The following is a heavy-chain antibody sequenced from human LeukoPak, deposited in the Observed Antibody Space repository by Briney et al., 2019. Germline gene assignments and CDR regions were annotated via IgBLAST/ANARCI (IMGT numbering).Heavy chain of an antibody. CDR2: IYYSGST. D-gene: IGHD3-3*02. CDR3: ARGGDSKHLVN. V-gene: IGHV4-59*01. Sequence: PSETLSLTCTVSGGSISSYYWSWIRQPPGKGLEWIGYIYYSGSTNYNPSLKSRVIISVDTSKSQFSLNLSSLTAADTAAYYCARGGDSKHLVNWGQGTLVTVSS. J-gene: IGHJ4*02. CDR1: GGSISSYY.